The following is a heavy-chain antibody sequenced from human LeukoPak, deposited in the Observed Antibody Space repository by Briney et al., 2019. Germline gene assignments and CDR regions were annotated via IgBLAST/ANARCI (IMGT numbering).Heavy chain of an antibody. D-gene: IGHD6-13*01. CDR3: AREGIAAAGTMNWFDP. J-gene: IGHJ5*02. CDR2: IYYSGST. V-gene: IGHV4-59*01. Sequence: PSETLSLTCTVSGGSISSYYWSWIRQPPGKGLEWIGYIYYSGSTNYNPSLKSRVTISVDTSKNQFSLKLSSVTAADTAVYYCAREGIAAAGTMNWFDPWGQGTLVTVSS. CDR1: GGSISSYY.